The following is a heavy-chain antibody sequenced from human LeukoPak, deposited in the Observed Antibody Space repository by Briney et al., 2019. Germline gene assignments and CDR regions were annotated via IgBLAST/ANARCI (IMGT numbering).Heavy chain of an antibody. CDR2: INTNTGNP. CDR3: ARGPQGIAAAGTSLQGY. CDR1: GYTFRNYA. J-gene: IGHJ4*02. Sequence: ASVKVSCKASGYTFRNYAINWVRQAPGQGLEWMGWINTNTGNPTYAQGFTGRFVFSLDTSVSTAYLQISSLKAEDTAVYYCARGPQGIAAAGTSLQGYWGQGTLVTVSS. V-gene: IGHV7-4-1*02. D-gene: IGHD6-13*01.